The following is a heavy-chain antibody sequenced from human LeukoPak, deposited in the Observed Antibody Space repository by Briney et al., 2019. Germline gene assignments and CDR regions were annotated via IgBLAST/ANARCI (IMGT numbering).Heavy chain of an antibody. D-gene: IGHD3-22*01. CDR3: ARVTGYMIEDYFDY. Sequence: PSETLSLTCTVSGGSISSYYWCWIRQPPGKGLEWIGYIYYSGSTNYNPSLKSRVTISVDTSKNQFSLRLSSVTAADTAVYYCARVTGYMIEDYFDYWGQGTLVTVSS. CDR1: GGSISSYY. V-gene: IGHV4-59*01. CDR2: IYYSGST. J-gene: IGHJ4*02.